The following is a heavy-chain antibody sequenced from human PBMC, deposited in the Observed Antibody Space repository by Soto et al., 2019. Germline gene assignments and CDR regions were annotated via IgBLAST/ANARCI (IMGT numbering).Heavy chain of an antibody. V-gene: IGHV3-23*01. D-gene: IGHD4-17*01. Sequence: EVQLLEAGGGLVQPGGSLRLSCAASGFSCTNYGMSWVHQAPGKGLEWLSAIIGNGDTAYYADSVRGRFTISRDNSKNTLYLQLDDLGAEETAIYYCAKDYDYGDSLPFDYWGQGTLVTVSS. CDR2: IIGNGDTA. CDR1: GFSCTNYG. J-gene: IGHJ4*02. CDR3: AKDYDYGDSLPFDY.